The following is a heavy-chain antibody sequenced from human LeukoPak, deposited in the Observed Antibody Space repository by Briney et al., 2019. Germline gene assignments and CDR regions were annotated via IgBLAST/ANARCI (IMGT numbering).Heavy chain of an antibody. V-gene: IGHV1-8*01. Sequence: EASVKVSCKASGYTFTSYDINWVRQATGQGLEWMGWMNPNSGNTGYAQKFQGRVTMTRNTSISTAYMELSSLRSEDTAVYYCARRRMIVPGSWFDPWGQGTLVTVSS. D-gene: IGHD3-22*01. CDR2: MNPNSGNT. CDR3: ARRRMIVPGSWFDP. J-gene: IGHJ5*02. CDR1: GYTFTSYD.